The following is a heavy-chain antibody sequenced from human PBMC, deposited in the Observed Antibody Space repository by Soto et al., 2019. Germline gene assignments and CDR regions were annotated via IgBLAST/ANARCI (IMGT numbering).Heavy chain of an antibody. CDR3: AHKGPEAWPLDY. CDR1: GFSLSTSGVG. J-gene: IGHJ4*02. CDR2: IYWDDSK. Sequence: QITLKESGPTLVRPTQTLTLTCAFSGFSLSTSGVGVGWIRQPPGKALEWLAVIYWDDSKHYSPSLRSRLTTTTDTSKNQVVLTMTTMDPMDTGTYYCAHKGPEAWPLDYWGQGTLVTVSS. V-gene: IGHV2-5*02.